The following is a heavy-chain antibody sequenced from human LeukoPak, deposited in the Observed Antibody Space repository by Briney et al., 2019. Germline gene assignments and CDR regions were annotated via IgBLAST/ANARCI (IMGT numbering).Heavy chain of an antibody. D-gene: IGHD4-17*01. Sequence: GGSLRLSCATSGFNFDRYTIHWVRQAPGKGLVWVSRFNSDGRSTHYADSVKGRFTISRDNAKNTLYLQMNSLRAEDTAVYYCARGRYYLDSWGQGTLVTVSS. CDR1: GFNFDRYT. CDR2: FNSDGRST. J-gene: IGHJ4*02. CDR3: ARGRYYLDS. V-gene: IGHV3-74*01.